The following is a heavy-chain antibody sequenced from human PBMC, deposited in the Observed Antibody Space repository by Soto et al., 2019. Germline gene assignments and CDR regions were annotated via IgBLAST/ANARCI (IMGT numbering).Heavy chain of an antibody. V-gene: IGHV3-23*01. CDR3: HSSGSLRGFDY. J-gene: IGHJ4*02. CDR2: ISGSGGST. CDR1: GFTFSSYA. Sequence: GGSLRLSCAASGFTFSSYAMSWVRQAPGKGLEWVSAISGSGGSTYYADSVKGRFTISRDNSKNTLYLQMNSLRAEDTAVYYCHSSGSLRGFDYWGQGTLVTVSS. D-gene: IGHD6-19*01.